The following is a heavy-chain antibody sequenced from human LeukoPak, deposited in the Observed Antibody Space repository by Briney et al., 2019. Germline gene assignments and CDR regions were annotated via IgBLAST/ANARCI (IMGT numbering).Heavy chain of an antibody. CDR3: ARGPSVGTTTRYEVYYYYYYMDV. D-gene: IGHD1-1*01. V-gene: IGHV4-34*01. CDR2: INHSGST. CDR1: GGSFSGYY. Sequence: SETLSLTCAVYGGSFSGYYWSWIRQPPGKGLEGIGEINHSGSTNYNPSLKSRVTISVDTSKNQFSLKLSSVTAADTAVYYCARGPSVGTTTRYEVYYYYYYMDVWGKGTTVTVSS. J-gene: IGHJ6*03.